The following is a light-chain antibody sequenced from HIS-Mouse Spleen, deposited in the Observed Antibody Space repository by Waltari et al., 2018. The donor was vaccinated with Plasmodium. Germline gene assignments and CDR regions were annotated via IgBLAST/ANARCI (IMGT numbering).Light chain of an antibody. Sequence: QSALSQPSSVSGSPGQSSTISRTGTTRNAGGYDFAPGYQQHPAKAPKLMIYDVSTRPSGVSNRFSGSKSGHTASLTISGLQAEDEADYYCSSYTSSSTLVFGGGTKLTVL. CDR1: TRNAGGYDF. V-gene: IGLV2-14*03. CDR2: DVS. CDR3: SSYTSSSTLV. J-gene: IGLJ3*02.